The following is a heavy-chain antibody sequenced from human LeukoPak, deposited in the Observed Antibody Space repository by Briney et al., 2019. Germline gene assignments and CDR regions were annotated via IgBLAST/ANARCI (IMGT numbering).Heavy chain of an antibody. CDR1: GGSFSGYY. CDR3: ARGRWLQIPFDY. CDR2: INHSGST. V-gene: IGHV4-34*01. Sequence: SETLSLTCAVYGGSFSGYYWSWIRQPPVKGLEWIGEINHSGSTNYNPSLKSRVTISVDTSKNQFSLKLSSVTAADTAVYYCARGRWLQIPFDYWGQGTLVTVSS. J-gene: IGHJ4*02. D-gene: IGHD5-24*01.